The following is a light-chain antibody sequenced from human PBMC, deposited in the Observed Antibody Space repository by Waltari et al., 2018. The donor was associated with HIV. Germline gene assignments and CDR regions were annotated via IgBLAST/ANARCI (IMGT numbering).Light chain of an antibody. CDR2: EDT. Sequence: SYEVTQPPSVSVSPGQTANITCSGDKLGDKYAYWYQQRPGQSPVLVIYEDTKRPSGIPERFSGSNSGNAATLTISGTQAVDEADYYCQAWDDSIAIFGGGTKLTVL. CDR3: QAWDDSIAI. V-gene: IGLV3-1*01. J-gene: IGLJ2*01. CDR1: KLGDKY.